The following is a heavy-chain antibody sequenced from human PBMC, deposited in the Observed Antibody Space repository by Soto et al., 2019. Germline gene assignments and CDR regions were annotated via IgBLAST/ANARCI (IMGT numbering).Heavy chain of an antibody. Sequence: QLQLQESGPGLVKPSETLSLTCTVSGGSISSSSYYWGWIRQPPGKGLEWIGSIYYSGSTYYNPALKSRVTISVDTSKNQVSLKLSSVTAADTAVYYCARRGWEADYYYYYMDVWGKGTTVTVSS. D-gene: IGHD6-19*01. CDR3: ARRGWEADYYYYYMDV. J-gene: IGHJ6*03. V-gene: IGHV4-39*01. CDR1: GGSISSSSYY. CDR2: IYYSGST.